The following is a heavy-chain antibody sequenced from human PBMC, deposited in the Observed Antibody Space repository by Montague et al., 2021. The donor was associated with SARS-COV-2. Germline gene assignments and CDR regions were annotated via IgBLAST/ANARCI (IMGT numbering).Heavy chain of an antibody. Sequence: SETRSLTCSVSGDSITNHYWSWIRQPAGKGLKWIGRMHFTGKTNFSPFFSSRLTMSADTSKNQFSLKLTSVTAADTAIYFCARDRFDFGAGRQGTIDFWGQGTLVTVSS. CDR2: MHFTGKT. V-gene: IGHV4-4*07. J-gene: IGHJ4*02. D-gene: IGHD3-10*01. CDR1: GDSITNHY. CDR3: ARDRFDFGAGRQGTIDF.